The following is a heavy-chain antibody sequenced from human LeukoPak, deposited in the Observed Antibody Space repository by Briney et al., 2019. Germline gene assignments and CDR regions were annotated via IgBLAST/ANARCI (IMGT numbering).Heavy chain of an antibody. D-gene: IGHD2-2*01. V-gene: IGHV3-66*01. CDR3: ARELHQLLLGY. Sequence: PGGSLRLSCAASGFTVSSNYMSWVRRAPGKGLEWVSVIYSGGSTYYADSVKGRFTISRDNSKNTLYLQMNSLRAEDTAVYYCARELHQLLLGYWGQGTLVIVSS. J-gene: IGHJ4*02. CDR1: GFTVSSNY. CDR2: IYSGGST.